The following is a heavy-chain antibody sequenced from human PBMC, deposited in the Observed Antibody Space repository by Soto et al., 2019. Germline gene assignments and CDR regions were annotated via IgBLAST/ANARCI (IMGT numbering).Heavy chain of an antibody. CDR3: ARHDGSRSTDY. D-gene: IGHD3-10*01. V-gene: IGHV4-59*08. CDR2: IHSGST. Sequence: QVQLQESGPGLVKPSGTLSLTCTVSGGSISSDYWNWIRQPPGKGLEWIGYIHSGSTTYSASLRSRVTISVDTSKNQFALKLIYVTAADTAVYLCARHDGSRSTDYWGQGTLVTVSS. CDR1: GGSISSDY. J-gene: IGHJ4*02.